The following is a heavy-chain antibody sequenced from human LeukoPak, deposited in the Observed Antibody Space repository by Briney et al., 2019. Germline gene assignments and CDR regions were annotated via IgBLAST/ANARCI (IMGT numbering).Heavy chain of an antibody. D-gene: IGHD3-22*01. V-gene: IGHV3-23*01. CDR1: GFTFSSYA. Sequence: GGSLRLSCTASGFTFSSYAMGWVRQAPGKGLEWVSSISGSGATTYYADSVKGRFTISRDNSKNTLYLQMNSLRAEDTAVYYCAKDVFVYDSSGYDYWGQGTLVTVSS. CDR3: AKDVFVYDSSGYDY. CDR2: ISGSGATT. J-gene: IGHJ4*02.